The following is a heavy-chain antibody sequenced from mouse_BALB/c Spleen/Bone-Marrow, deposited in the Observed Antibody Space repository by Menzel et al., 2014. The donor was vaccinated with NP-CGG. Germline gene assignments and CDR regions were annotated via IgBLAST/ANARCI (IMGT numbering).Heavy chain of an antibody. Sequence: EVQLVESGGGLVKSGGSLKLSCAASGFTFSSYAMSWVRQTPEKRLEWVASVSSGGSTYYPDSVRGRFTISRDNARNILYLQMSSLRSEDTAMYYCARGNGFEGFAYWGQGTLVTVSA. D-gene: IGHD1-2*01. CDR3: ARGNGFEGFAY. CDR1: GFTFSSYA. V-gene: IGHV5-6-5*01. J-gene: IGHJ3*01. CDR2: VSSGGST.